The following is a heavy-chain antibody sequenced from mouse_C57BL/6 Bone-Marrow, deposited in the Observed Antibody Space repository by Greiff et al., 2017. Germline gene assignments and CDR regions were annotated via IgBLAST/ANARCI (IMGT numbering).Heavy chain of an antibody. V-gene: IGHV1-19*01. J-gene: IGHJ2*01. CDR3: AKEYGNFDY. CDR1: GYTFTDYY. CDR2: INPYNGGT. D-gene: IGHD2-10*02. Sequence: EVQLQQSGPVLVKPGASVKMSCKASGYTFTDYYMNWVKQSHGKSLEWIGVINPYNGGTSYNQKFKGKATLTVDKSSSTAYMELNSLTSEDSAVYYCAKEYGNFDYRGQGTTLTVSS.